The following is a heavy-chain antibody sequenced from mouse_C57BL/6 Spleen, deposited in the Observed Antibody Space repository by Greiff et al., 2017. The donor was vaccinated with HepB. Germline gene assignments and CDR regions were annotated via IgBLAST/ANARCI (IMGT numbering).Heavy chain of an antibody. Sequence: VQLQQSGPELVKPGASVKISCKASGYSFTSYYIHWVKQRPGQGLEWIGWIYPGSGNTKYNEKFKGKATLTADTSSSTTYMQLSSLTSEDSAVYYCARDGYYPYYYAMDYWGQGTSVTVSS. CDR1: GYSFTSYY. J-gene: IGHJ4*01. CDR2: IYPGSGNT. D-gene: IGHD2-3*01. CDR3: ARDGYYPYYYAMDY. V-gene: IGHV1-66*01.